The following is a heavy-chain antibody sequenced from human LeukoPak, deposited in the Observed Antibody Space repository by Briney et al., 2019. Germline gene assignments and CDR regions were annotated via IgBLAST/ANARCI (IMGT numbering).Heavy chain of an antibody. CDR2: VNPNRGDT. CDR3: ARGTSWGHY. CDR1: GYTFIDYY. Sequence: GASVKVSCKASGYTFIDYYIHWVRQAPGQGLEWMGWVNPNRGDTNYAQKFQSRVTMTTNTSISTAYMDLTRVTSGDTAVYYCARGTSWGHYWGQGTLLTVSS. D-gene: IGHD3-16*01. J-gene: IGHJ4*02. V-gene: IGHV1-2*02.